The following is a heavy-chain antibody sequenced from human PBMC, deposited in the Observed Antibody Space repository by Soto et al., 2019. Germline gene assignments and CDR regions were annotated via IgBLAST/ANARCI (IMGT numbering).Heavy chain of an antibody. D-gene: IGHD3-9*01. J-gene: IGHJ1*01. CDR3: ARPQTYFYWFATAY. CDR2: ISYDRSNK. CDR1: GCTFSSYA. Sequence: GGSLRLTCAAAGCTFSSYAMHWVRQAPGKGLEWVAVISYDRSNKYYADSVKGRFTISRDNSKNTLYLQMNSLRAEDTVVYFCARPQTYFYWFATAYWGQGTLVPVSS. V-gene: IGHV3-30-3*01.